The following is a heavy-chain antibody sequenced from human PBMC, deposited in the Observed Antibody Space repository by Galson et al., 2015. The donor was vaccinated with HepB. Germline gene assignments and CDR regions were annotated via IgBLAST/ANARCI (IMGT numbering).Heavy chain of an antibody. CDR2: ISHNTWTR. CDR1: GFTFSSYS. CDR3: ARERRPNHGYYWAMDA. J-gene: IGHJ6*02. Sequence: SLRLSCAVSGFTFSSYSMNWVRQAPGKGLEWIAYISHNTWTRFYADSVKGRFTVSRDNNKNSVDLQLSSLRADDTAVYFCARERRPNHGYYWAMDAWGQGTTVTVSS. V-gene: IGHV3-48*04.